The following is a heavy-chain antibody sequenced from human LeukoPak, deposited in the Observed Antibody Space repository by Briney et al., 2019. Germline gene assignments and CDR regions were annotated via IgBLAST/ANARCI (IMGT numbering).Heavy chain of an antibody. CDR2: ISSNGGST. Sequence: GGSLRLSCAASGFTFSDYAMHWVRQAPGKGLEYVSVISSNGGSTYYADSVKGRFTISRDNSKNTLYLQMGSLRAEDMAVYYCARVRVGYYFDYWGQGTLVTVSS. J-gene: IGHJ4*02. CDR3: ARVRVGYYFDY. D-gene: IGHD3-10*01. CDR1: GFTFSDYA. V-gene: IGHV3-64*02.